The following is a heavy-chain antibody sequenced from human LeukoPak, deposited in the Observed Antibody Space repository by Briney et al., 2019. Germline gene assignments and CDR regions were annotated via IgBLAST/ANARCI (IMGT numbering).Heavy chain of an antibody. J-gene: IGHJ4*02. D-gene: IGHD2-15*01. V-gene: IGHV4-4*02. CDR3: ARARRVVVGAPYYFDY. CDR2: VYHSGST. Sequence: PSETLSLTCAVSGGSISSSNRRSWVRQPPGKGLEWIGEVYHSGSTNYNPSLKSRVSISVDKSKNQFSLKLSSVTAADTAVYYCARARRVVVGAPYYFDYWGQGTLVTVSS. CDR1: GGSISSSNR.